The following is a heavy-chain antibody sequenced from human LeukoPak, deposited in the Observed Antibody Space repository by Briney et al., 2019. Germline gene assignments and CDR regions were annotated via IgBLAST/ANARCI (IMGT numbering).Heavy chain of an antibody. CDR2: INWNGGST. CDR1: GFTFDDYG. CDR3: ARAWDSSGYYSYFDY. J-gene: IGHJ4*02. Sequence: GGSLRLSCAASGFTFDDYGMSWVRQAPGKGLEWVSGINWNGGSTGYADSVKGRFTISRDNAKNSLYLQMNSLRAEDTAVYYCARAWDSSGYYSYFDYWGQGTLVTVSS. V-gene: IGHV3-20*04. D-gene: IGHD3-22*01.